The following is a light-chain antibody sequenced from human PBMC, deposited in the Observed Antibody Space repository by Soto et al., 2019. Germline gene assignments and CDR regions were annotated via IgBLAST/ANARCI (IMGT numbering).Light chain of an antibody. CDR3: QQYGSSPTWT. J-gene: IGKJ1*01. CDR1: QSVSSNY. Sequence: ESVLTQSRGTLSLSTGERATLCCRASQSVSSNYLAWYQQKHGQAPRPLIYGASTRATGITDRFSGSGSGTDFTLTISRLEPEDSAVYYCQQYGSSPTWTFGQVTEVYIK. CDR2: GAS. V-gene: IGKV3-20*01.